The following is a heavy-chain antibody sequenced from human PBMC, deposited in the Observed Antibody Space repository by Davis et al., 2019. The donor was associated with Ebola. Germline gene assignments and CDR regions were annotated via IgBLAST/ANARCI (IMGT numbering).Heavy chain of an antibody. Sequence: GESLKISCAASGFTFSSYAMSWVRQAPGKGLEWVSAISGSGGSTYYADSVKGRFTISRDNSKNTLYLQMNSLRAEDTAVYYCAKDAKSTVTTIYDYWGQGTLVTVSS. CDR2: ISGSGGST. CDR1: GFTFSSYA. J-gene: IGHJ4*02. D-gene: IGHD4-17*01. V-gene: IGHV3-23*01. CDR3: AKDAKSTVTTIYDY.